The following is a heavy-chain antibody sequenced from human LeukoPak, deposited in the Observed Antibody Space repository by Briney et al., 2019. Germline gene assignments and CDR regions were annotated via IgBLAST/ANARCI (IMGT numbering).Heavy chain of an antibody. CDR2: MNPNSGTT. V-gene: IGHV1-8*01. Sequence: ASVKVSCKASGYTFTTSDINWVRQATGQGLEWMGWMNPNSGTTVSAQIFQGRVTMTRNTSINTAYMELSSLRSEDTAVYYCARPLYCSSTSCYGDYYGMDVWGQGTTVTVSS. CDR1: GYTFTTSD. D-gene: IGHD2-2*01. CDR3: ARPLYCSSTSCYGDYYGMDV. J-gene: IGHJ6*02.